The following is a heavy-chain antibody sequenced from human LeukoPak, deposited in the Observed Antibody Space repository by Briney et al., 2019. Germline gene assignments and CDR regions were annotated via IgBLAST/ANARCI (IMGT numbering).Heavy chain of an antibody. CDR2: IRYDGSNK. CDR3: AKDYNYYDSSGLSY. D-gene: IGHD3-22*01. CDR1: GFTFSSYG. V-gene: IGHV3-30*02. J-gene: IGHJ4*02. Sequence: GGSLRLSCAASGFTFSSYGMHWVRQAPGKGLEWVAFIRYDGSNKYYADSVKGRFTISRDNSKNTLYLQMNSLRAEDTAVYYCAKDYNYYDSSGLSYWGQGTLVTVSS.